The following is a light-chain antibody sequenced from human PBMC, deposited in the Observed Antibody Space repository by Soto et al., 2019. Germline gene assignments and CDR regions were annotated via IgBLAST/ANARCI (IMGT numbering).Light chain of an antibody. CDR1: QSLLHSNGYNY. J-gene: IGKJ2*01. CDR2: LGS. Sequence: DIVMTQSPLSLPVTPGEPASISCRSSQSLLHSNGYNYLDWYLQKPGQSPQLLIYLGSNRASGVPDRFSGSGSGTHFTLKISRVEAEAVGVYYCMQSLQTPRYTFGQGTKLEIK. CDR3: MQSLQTPRYT. V-gene: IGKV2-28*01.